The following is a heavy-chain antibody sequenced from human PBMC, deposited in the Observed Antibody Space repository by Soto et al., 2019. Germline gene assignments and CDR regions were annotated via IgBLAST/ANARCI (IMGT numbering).Heavy chain of an antibody. Sequence: GESLKISCETSGYDFTRNWIGWVRQRPGKGLEWVGLVYPRGSDTRYSPSFRGHVSMSADESVRTAYLQWTSLEASGTAIHYSARQFCTTTDCSMYFANWGQGTPGTVSP. CDR2: VYPRGSDT. CDR3: ARQFCTTTDCSMYFAN. V-gene: IGHV5-51*01. J-gene: IGHJ1*01. CDR1: GYDFTRNW. D-gene: IGHD2-8*01.